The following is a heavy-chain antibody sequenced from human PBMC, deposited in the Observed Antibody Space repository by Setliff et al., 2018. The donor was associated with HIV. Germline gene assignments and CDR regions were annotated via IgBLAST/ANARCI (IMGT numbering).Heavy chain of an antibody. CDR2: VYHSGKT. CDR3: ARAEMATIVAFDI. J-gene: IGHJ3*02. D-gene: IGHD5-12*01. V-gene: IGHV4-38-2*02. Sequence: SETLSLTCTVSGQFISDGYYWGWIRQPPGKGLEWIGSVYHSGKTYYNPSLKSRVTISVDTSKNQFFLKVTSVTAADTAVYYCARAEMATIVAFDIWGQGTMVTVSS. CDR1: GQFISDGYY.